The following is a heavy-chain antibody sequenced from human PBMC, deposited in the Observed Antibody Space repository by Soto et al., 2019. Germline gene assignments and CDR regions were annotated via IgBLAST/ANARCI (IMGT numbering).Heavy chain of an antibody. V-gene: IGHV4-59*01. J-gene: IGHJ4*02. D-gene: IGHD6-6*01. CDR1: GGSISSYY. CDR2: IYYSGST. Sequence: SETLSLTCTVSGGSISSYYWSWIRQPPGKGLEWIGYIYYSGSTNYNPSLKSRVTISEDTSKNQFSLKLSSVTAADTAVYYCAKRHSSSSYFDYWGQGTLVTVSS. CDR3: AKRHSSSSYFDY.